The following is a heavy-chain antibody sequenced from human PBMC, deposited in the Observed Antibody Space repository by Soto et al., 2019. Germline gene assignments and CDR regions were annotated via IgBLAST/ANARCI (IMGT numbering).Heavy chain of an antibody. D-gene: IGHD2-15*01. CDR3: ARAGRYCSGGSCSTLQYFQH. V-gene: IGHV1-3*01. J-gene: IGHJ1*01. CDR2: INAGNGNT. CDR1: GYTFTSYA. Sequence: QVQLVQSGAEVKKPGASVKVSCKASGYTFTSYAMHWVRQAPGQRLEWMGWINAGNGNTKYSQKFQGRVTITRDTYASTAYMELSSLRSEDTAVYYCARAGRYCSGGSCSTLQYFQHWGQGTLVTVSS.